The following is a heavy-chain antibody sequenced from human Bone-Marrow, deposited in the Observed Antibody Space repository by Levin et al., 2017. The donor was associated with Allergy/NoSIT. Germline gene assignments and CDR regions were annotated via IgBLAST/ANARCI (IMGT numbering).Heavy chain of an antibody. Sequence: KPGGSLRLSCAVYGGSFTTYYWSWIRQAPGKGLEWIGEINHSGTTNYNPSLNSRVTISVDTSKNHFSLHLRPVTAADTAVYYCASGYAGATARWGQGALVTVSS. D-gene: IGHD3-16*01. CDR2: INHSGTT. V-gene: IGHV4-34*01. J-gene: IGHJ4*02. CDR3: ASGYAGATAR. CDR1: GGSFTTYY.